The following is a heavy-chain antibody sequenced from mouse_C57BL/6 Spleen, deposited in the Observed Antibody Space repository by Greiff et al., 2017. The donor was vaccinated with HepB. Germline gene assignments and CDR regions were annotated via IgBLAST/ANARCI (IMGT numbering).Heavy chain of an antibody. V-gene: IGHV1-55*01. CDR1: GYTFTSYW. CDR2: IYPGSGST. J-gene: IGHJ3*01. Sequence: QVQLQQPGAELVKPGASVKMSCKASGYTFTSYWITWVKQRPGQGLEWIGDIYPGSGSTNYNAKFKSKATLTVDTASSTAYMQRSSLTSEDSAGYYCAREEIYDDYDGASYWGQGTLVTVSA. D-gene: IGHD2-4*01. CDR3: AREEIYDDYDGASY.